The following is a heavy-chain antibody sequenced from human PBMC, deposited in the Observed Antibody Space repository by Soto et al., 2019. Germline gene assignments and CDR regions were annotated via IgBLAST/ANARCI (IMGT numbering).Heavy chain of an antibody. CDR3: ARGDSTDCSNGVCSFFYNHDMDV. Sequence: ASVKVSCKASGYSFTDYHIHWVRQAPGQGLEWLGRINPKSGGTSTAQKFQGWVTMTTDTSISTAFMELTRLTSDDTAIYYCARGDSTDCSNGVCSFFYNHDMDVWGQGTTVTVSS. CDR2: INPKSGGT. CDR1: GYSFTDYH. J-gene: IGHJ6*02. V-gene: IGHV1-2*04. D-gene: IGHD2-8*01.